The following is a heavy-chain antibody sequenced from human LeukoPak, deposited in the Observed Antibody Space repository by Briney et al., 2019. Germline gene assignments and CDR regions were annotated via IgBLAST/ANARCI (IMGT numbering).Heavy chain of an antibody. J-gene: IGHJ4*02. Sequence: WASVKVSCKASGYIFTNYGINWVRQAPGQGLEWMGWINTNTGNPTYAQGFTGRIVFSLDTSVSTAYLQISSLKAEDTAVYYCTRQGPGYCGSTSCYGVDYWGQGTLVTVSS. V-gene: IGHV7-4-1*02. CDR1: GYIFTNYG. CDR3: TRQGPGYCGSTSCYGVDY. D-gene: IGHD2-2*01. CDR2: INTNTGNP.